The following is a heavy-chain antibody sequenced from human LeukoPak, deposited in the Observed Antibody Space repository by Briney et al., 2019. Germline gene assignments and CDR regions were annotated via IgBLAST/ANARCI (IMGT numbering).Heavy chain of an antibody. D-gene: IGHD1-1*01. CDR1: GFTFSSYS. CDR2: ISSSSSYI. Sequence: GGSLRPSCAASGFTFSSYSMNWVRQAPGKGLEWVSSISSSSSYIYYADSVKGRFTISRDNAKNSLYLQMNSLRAEDTAVYYCARTRETGTTGYWGQGTLVTVSS. CDR3: ARTRETGTTGY. V-gene: IGHV3-21*01. J-gene: IGHJ4*02.